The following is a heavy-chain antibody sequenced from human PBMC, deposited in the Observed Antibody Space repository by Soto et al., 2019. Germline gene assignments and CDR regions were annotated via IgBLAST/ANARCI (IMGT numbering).Heavy chain of an antibody. CDR3: ARHKCSGGSCYYSHYYYGMDV. J-gene: IGHJ6*02. V-gene: IGHV5-51*01. D-gene: IGHD2-15*01. CDR2: IYPGDSDT. Sequence: GESLKLSCKGSGYSFTSYWIGWVRQMPGKGLEWMGIIYPGDSDTRYSPSFQGQVTISADKSISTAYLQWSSLKASDTAMYYYARHKCSGGSCYYSHYYYGMDVWGQGTTVTV. CDR1: GYSFTSYW.